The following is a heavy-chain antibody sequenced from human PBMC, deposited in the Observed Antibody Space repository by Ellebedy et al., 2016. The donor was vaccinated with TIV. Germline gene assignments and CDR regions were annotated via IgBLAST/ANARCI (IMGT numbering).Heavy chain of an antibody. V-gene: IGHV4-59*01. CDR2: ICHSGNI. Sequence: SETLPLTXTASGGSIGTYYWTWIRQPPGRGLEWIGSICHSGNIHYNPSLKGRLTMSVNSSKNQFPLNLSSVTAADTAVYYCARDTMTGWGEGWYYGMDVWGQGTTVTVSS. CDR3: ARDTMTGWGEGWYYGMDV. J-gene: IGHJ6*02. CDR1: GGSIGTYY. D-gene: IGHD3-22*01.